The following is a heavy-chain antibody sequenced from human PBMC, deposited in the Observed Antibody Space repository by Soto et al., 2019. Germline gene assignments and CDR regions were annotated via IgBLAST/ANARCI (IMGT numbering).Heavy chain of an antibody. CDR1: GFSLSNARMG. CDR2: IFSNDEK. D-gene: IGHD2-21*01. J-gene: IGHJ3*02. Sequence: SGHTLVNPTEALTLTCTVSGFSLSNARMGVSLIGQPPGKALEWLAHIFSNDEKSYSTSLKSRLTISKDNSKSQVVLTMTNMDPVDTATYSFERMNAVIGAFDIWGQGTMVIVSS. V-gene: IGHV2-26*01. CDR3: ERMNAVIGAFDI.